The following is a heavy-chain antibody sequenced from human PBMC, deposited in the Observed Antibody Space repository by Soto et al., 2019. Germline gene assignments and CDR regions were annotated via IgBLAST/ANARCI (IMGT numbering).Heavy chain of an antibody. CDR3: ARGVTAGVDY. V-gene: IGHV1-8*01. CDR1: GYSFTSLD. D-gene: IGHD1-26*01. J-gene: IGHJ4*02. Sequence: ASVKVSCKASGYSFTSLDINWVRQTTGQGLEWMGWMQPSSGRTGYAQKFQGRVTMTRDTSISTAYMELSSLTSDDTAFYYCARGVTAGVDYWGQGTLVIVSS. CDR2: MQPSSGRT.